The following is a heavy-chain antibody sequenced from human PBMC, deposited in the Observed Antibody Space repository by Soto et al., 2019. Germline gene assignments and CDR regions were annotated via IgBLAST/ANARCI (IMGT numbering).Heavy chain of an antibody. D-gene: IGHD3-3*01. CDR2: ISSSGSTI. J-gene: IGHJ5*02. Sequence: GGSLSLSCAASGFTFSSYEMNWVRQAPGKGLEWVSYISSSGSTIYYADSVKGRFTISRDNAKNSLYLQMNSLRAEDTAVYYCANLQLDLEWSYLAWGQGTLVTVSS. CDR3: ANLQLDLEWSYLA. CDR1: GFTFSSYE. V-gene: IGHV3-48*03.